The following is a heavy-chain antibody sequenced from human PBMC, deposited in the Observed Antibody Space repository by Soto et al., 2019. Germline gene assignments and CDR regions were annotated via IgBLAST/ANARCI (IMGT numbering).Heavy chain of an antibody. D-gene: IGHD4-17*01. V-gene: IGHV4-4*02. Sequence: QVQLQESGPGLVKPSGTLSLTCAVSGDSISNENWWSWVRQPPGKGLEWIGEIYHRGGTNYNPSLKSRVTISVDKAKHHFSLGLSSVTAADTAVYYCAKAGGYGSSYLAYWGQGTVVTVSS. CDR1: GDSISNENW. CDR3: AKAGGYGSSYLAY. J-gene: IGHJ4*02. CDR2: IYHRGGT.